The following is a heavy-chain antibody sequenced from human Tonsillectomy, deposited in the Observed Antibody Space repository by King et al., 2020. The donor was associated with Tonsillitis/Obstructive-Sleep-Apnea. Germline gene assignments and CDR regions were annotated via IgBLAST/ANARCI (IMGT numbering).Heavy chain of an antibody. J-gene: IGHJ4*02. CDR2: ISYDGSDK. CDR3: ARDLGGASGY. CDR1: GFTFSSYP. V-gene: IGHV3-30*04. Sequence: VQLVESGGGVVQPGRSLRLSCAASGFTFSSYPMHWVRQAPGKGLEWVAVISYDGSDKYYADSVKGRFTISRDNSKNTLYLQMSSLRDEDTAVYHCARDLGGASGYWGQGTLVIVSS. D-gene: IGHD3-16*01.